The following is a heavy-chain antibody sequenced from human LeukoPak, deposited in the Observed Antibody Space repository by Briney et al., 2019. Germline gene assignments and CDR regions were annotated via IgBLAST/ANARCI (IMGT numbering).Heavy chain of an antibody. Sequence: GGSLRLSCAASGFTFSSYGMSWVRQAPGKGLEWVSAISGSGGSTYYADSVKGRFTISRDNSKNTLYLQMNSLRAEDTAVYYCAKDATITMIVVVITRSSDYWGQGTLVTVSS. CDR3: AKDATITMIVVVITRSSDY. CDR2: ISGSGGST. CDR1: GFTFSSYG. D-gene: IGHD3-22*01. V-gene: IGHV3-23*01. J-gene: IGHJ4*02.